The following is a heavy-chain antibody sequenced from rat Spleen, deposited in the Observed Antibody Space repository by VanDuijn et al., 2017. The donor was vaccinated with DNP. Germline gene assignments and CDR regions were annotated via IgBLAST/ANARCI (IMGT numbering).Heavy chain of an antibody. CDR1: GFSITNNY. V-gene: IGHV3-1*01. CDR3: ARRHSGFDY. J-gene: IGHJ2*01. Sequence: EVQLQESGPGLVNPSQSLSLTCSVAGFSITNNYWAWLRKFPGNKMEWMGYINYSGYTDYNPSLKSRISITRDTSKNQFFLHLDSVTTEDTATYYCARRHSGFDYWGQGVMVTVSS. D-gene: IGHD4-3*01. CDR2: INYSGYT.